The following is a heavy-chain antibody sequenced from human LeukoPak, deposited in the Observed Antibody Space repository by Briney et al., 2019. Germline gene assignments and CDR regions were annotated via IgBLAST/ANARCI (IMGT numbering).Heavy chain of an antibody. CDR1: GFTFSTYW. D-gene: IGHD7-27*01. CDR2: IKPDGSGK. Sequence: PGGSLRLSCAASGFTFSTYWMNWVRQAPGKGLEWVANIKPDGSGKYYVDYVKGRFTISRDNAKNSLYLQMNSLRVEDTAVYYCARDWGHFDSWGQGTLVTVSS. CDR3: ARDWGHFDS. J-gene: IGHJ4*02. V-gene: IGHV3-7*01.